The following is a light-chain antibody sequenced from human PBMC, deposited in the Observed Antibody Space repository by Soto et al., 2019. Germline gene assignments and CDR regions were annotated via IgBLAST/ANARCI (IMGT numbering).Light chain of an antibody. CDR3: QQYYTSPRT. J-gene: IGKJ2*01. CDR1: QGISSY. CDR2: AAS. V-gene: IGKV1-8*01. Sequence: AIRMTQSPSSFSASTGDRVTITCRASQGISSYLAWYQQKPGKAPKLLVYAASTLQYGVPSRFSGSGSGTDFTLTISCLQSEDFATYFCQQYYTSPRTFGQGTKLEIK.